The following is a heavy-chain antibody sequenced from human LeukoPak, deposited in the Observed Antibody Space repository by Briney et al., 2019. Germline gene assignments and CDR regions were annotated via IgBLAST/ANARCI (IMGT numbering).Heavy chain of an antibody. D-gene: IGHD3-22*01. J-gene: IGHJ6*03. V-gene: IGHV1-46*01. Sequence: ASVKVSCKASGYTFTSYYMHWVRQAPGQGLEWMGIINPSGGSTSYAQKFQGRVTMTRDTSTSTVYMELSSLRSEDTAVYYCARALADSSGYYSYYYYMDVWGKGTTVTISS. CDR3: ARALADSSGYYSYYYYMDV. CDR1: GYTFTSYY. CDR2: INPSGGST.